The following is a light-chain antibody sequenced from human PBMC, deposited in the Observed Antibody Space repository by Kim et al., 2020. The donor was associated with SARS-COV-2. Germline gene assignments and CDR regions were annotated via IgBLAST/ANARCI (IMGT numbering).Light chain of an antibody. J-gene: IGLJ3*02. V-gene: IGLV4-69*01. CDR2: LNSDGRH. Sequence: QLVLTQSPSASASLGASVKLTCTLSSGHSSYAIAWHQQQPERGPRYLMKLNSDGRHTKGDGNPDRFSGSSSGAERFLTISSQKSENEADYSGRSWATGLWVFAEGTQLIAL. CDR1: SGHSSYA. CDR3: RSWATGLWV.